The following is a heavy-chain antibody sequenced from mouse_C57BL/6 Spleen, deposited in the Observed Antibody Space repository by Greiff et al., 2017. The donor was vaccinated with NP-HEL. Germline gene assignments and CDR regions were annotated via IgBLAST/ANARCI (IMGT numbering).Heavy chain of an antibody. D-gene: IGHD4-1*02. CDR1: GYTFTSYW. Sequence: QVQLQQPGAELVKPGASVKLSCKASGYTFTSYWMHWVKQRPGQGLEWIGMIHPNSGSTNYNEKFKSKATLTVDKSSSTAYMQLSSLTSEDSAVYYCARHCPNWDGSDYWGQGTTLTVSS. CDR2: IHPNSGST. CDR3: ARHCPNWDGSDY. J-gene: IGHJ2*01. V-gene: IGHV1-64*01.